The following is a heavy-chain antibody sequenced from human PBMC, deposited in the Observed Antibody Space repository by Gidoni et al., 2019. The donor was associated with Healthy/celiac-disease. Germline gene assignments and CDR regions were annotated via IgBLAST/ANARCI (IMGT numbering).Heavy chain of an antibody. Sequence: QVQLVQSGAEVNKPGASVKVSCTASGYTFTGYSMHWVRQAPGQGLEWMGWINPNSGGTNYAQKFQGRVTMTRDTSISTAYMELSRLRSDDTAVYYCARVMDGFLEWFYYYGMDVWGQGTTVTVSS. CDR1: GYTFTGYS. J-gene: IGHJ6*02. CDR3: ARVMDGFLEWFYYYGMDV. D-gene: IGHD3-3*01. CDR2: INPNSGGT. V-gene: IGHV1-2*02.